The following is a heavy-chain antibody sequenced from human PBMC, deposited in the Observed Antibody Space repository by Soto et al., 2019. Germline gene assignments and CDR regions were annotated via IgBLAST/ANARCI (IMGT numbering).Heavy chain of an antibody. CDR1: GGSISSGDYY. Sequence: LSLTCTVSGGSISSGDYYWSWIRQPPGKVLEWIGYIYYSGSTYYNPSLKSRVTISVDTSKNQFSLKLSSVTAADTAVYYCARSRITMVRGTRAAAGFDYWGQGTLVTVSS. CDR2: IYYSGST. V-gene: IGHV4-30-4*01. D-gene: IGHD3-10*01. CDR3: ARSRITMVRGTRAAAGFDY. J-gene: IGHJ4*02.